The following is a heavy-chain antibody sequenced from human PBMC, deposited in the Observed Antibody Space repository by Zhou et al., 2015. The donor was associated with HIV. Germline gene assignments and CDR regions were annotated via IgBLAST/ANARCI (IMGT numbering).Heavy chain of an antibody. CDR2: IIPIFGTA. D-gene: IGHD6-13*01. J-gene: IGHJ5*02. V-gene: IGHV1-69*12. CDR1: GGTFSSYA. Sequence: QVQLVQSGAEVKKPGSSVKVSCKASGGTFSSYAISWVRQAPGQGLEWMGGIIPIFGTANYAQKFQGRVTITADESTSTAYMELSSLRSEDTAVYYCARDRIRGAAAGIRVGGGPFDPVGPGEPWSTVSS. CDR3: ARDRIRGAAAGIRVGGGPFDP.